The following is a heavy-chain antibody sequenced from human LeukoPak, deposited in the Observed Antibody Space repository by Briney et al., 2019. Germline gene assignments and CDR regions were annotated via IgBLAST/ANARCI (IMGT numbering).Heavy chain of an antibody. CDR2: IDYSGST. CDR3: ARGVFGVVIIGDYLELDY. CDR1: GGSISRYY. Sequence: PSETLSLTCTVAGGSISRYYWSWIRQPPGKGLEWIVYIDYSGSTNYNPSLKSRVTTSVDTSKNHCSLKLSSVTAADTAVYYCARGVFGVVIIGDYLELDYWGQGNLVTVSS. V-gene: IGHV4-59*01. D-gene: IGHD3-3*01. J-gene: IGHJ4*02.